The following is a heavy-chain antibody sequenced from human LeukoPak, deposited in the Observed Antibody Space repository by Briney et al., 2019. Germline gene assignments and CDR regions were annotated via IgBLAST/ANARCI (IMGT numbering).Heavy chain of an antibody. D-gene: IGHD2-15*01. CDR3: ARRSAASALDY. CDR1: GGSIRSYY. CDR2: IYYSGST. Sequence: SETLSLTCTVSGGSIRSYYWSWIRQPPGKGLEWIGYIYYSGSTNYNPSLNSRVTISVDTSKNQFSLKLSSVTAADTAVYYCARRSAASALDYWGQGTLVTVSS. J-gene: IGHJ4*02. V-gene: IGHV4-59*12.